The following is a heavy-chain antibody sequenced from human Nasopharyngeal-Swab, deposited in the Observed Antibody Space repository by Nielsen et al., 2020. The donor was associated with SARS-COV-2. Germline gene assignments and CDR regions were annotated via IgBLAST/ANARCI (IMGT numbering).Heavy chain of an antibody. CDR2: ISWNSGAI. D-gene: IGHD3-22*01. V-gene: IGHV3-9*01. CDR1: GFTFSDYA. CDR3: VKDKKVYSSYYYAIDV. Sequence: SLKISCAASGFTFSDYAMHWVRQAPGKGPEWVACISWNSGAIVYADSVKGRFTISRDNAKNSLYLQMNSLRTEDTALYYCVKDKKVYSSYYYAIDVWGQGTTVTISS. J-gene: IGHJ6*02.